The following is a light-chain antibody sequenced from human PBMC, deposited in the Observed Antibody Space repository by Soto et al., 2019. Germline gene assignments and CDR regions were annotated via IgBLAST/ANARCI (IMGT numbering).Light chain of an antibody. Sequence: EIVLTQSPGTLSLSPGKRATLSCRASQSISSSYLAWHQQRPGQAPRLLIYGASSRATGIPDRFSGSGSGTEFTLTISRLEPEDFAVYYCQQYGNSPQTFGQGTKVDIK. CDR2: GAS. J-gene: IGKJ1*01. CDR1: QSISSSY. V-gene: IGKV3-20*01. CDR3: QQYGNSPQT.